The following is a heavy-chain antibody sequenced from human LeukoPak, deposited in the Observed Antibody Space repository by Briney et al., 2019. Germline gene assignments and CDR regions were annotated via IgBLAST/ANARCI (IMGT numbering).Heavy chain of an antibody. J-gene: IGHJ4*02. V-gene: IGHV3-21*01. Sequence: PGGSLRLSCAASGFTFSSYSMNWVRQAPGRGLEWVSSISSSTSHIYYADSVKGRFTISRDNAKNSLYLQMNGLRAEDTALYYCATSSPSDYWGQGTLVTASS. CDR1: GFTFSSYS. CDR2: ISSSTSHI. CDR3: ATSSPSDY.